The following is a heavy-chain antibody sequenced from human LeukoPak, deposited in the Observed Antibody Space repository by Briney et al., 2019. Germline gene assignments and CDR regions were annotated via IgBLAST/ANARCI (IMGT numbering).Heavy chain of an antibody. CDR3: AREGISGSYGY. J-gene: IGHJ4*02. CDR1: GGSISSYY. CDR2: IYYSGST. D-gene: IGHD1-26*01. V-gene: IGHV4-59*01. Sequence: PSETLSLTCTVSGGSISSYYWSWIRQPPGKGLEWIGYIYYSGSTNYNPSLKSRVTISVDTSKNQFSLKLSSVTDADTAVYYCAREGISGSYGYWGQGTLVTVSS.